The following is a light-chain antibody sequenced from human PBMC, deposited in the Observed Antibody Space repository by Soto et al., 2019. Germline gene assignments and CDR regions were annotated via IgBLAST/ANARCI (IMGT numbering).Light chain of an antibody. J-gene: IGKJ1*01. Sequence: EIVWPQSPGTLSLSPGERATLSCRASQSLSNSELAWYQQKPAQAPRLXXYGASSRANGIPDRFSGSGSGTDLTLTISSLQSEDFAVYDCQQYNNWPPWTFGQGTKVDIK. CDR2: GAS. V-gene: IGKV3-20*01. CDR1: QSLSNSE. CDR3: QQYNNWPPWT.